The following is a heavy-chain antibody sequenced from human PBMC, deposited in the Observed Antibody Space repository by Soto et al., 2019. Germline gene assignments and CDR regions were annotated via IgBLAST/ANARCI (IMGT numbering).Heavy chain of an antibody. D-gene: IGHD2-15*01. CDR1: GYSFTSYW. J-gene: IGHJ3*02. CDR2: IYPGDSDT. CDR3: ARRGSGGTKTDAFDI. Sequence: GESLKISCKGSGYSFTSYWIGWVRQMPGKGLEWIGIIYPGDSDTRYSPSFQGQVTISADKSISTAYLQWSSLKASDTAMYYCARRGSGGTKTDAFDIWGQGTMVTVSS. V-gene: IGHV5-51*01.